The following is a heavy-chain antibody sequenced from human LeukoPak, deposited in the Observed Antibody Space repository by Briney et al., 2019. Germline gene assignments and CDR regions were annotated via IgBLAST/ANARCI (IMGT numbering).Heavy chain of an antibody. CDR1: AFAFSSNW. D-gene: IGHD1-26*01. Sequence: GGSLRLSCVASAFAFSSNWMSWVRQAPGKGLEWVASIEEDGSETYYVDSVKGRFTISRDNAKNSLYLQMNSLRAEDTAVYYCARDLHPRYYLPDYWGQGTLVTVSS. CDR2: IEEDGSET. J-gene: IGHJ4*02. V-gene: IGHV3-7*04. CDR3: ARDLHPRYYLPDY.